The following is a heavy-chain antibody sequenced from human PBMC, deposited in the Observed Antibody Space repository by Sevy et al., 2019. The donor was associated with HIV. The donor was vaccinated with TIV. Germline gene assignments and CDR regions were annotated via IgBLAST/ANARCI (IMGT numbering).Heavy chain of an antibody. CDR1: GGSISSYY. D-gene: IGHD4-4*01. CDR3: AGGTPTTGGRGYYYGMDV. Sequence: SETLSLTCTVSGGSISSYYWSWIRQPPGKGLEWIGYIYYSGSTNYNPSLKSRVTISVDTSKNQFSLKLSSVTAADTAVYYCAGGTPTTGGRGYYYGMDVWGQGTTVTVSS. J-gene: IGHJ6*02. V-gene: IGHV4-59*01. CDR2: IYYSGST.